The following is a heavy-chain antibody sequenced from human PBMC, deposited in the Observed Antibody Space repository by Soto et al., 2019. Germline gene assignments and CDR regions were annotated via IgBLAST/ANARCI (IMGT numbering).Heavy chain of an antibody. CDR3: TRKRFGMDV. CDR2: IKEDGSEK. J-gene: IGHJ6*02. V-gene: IGHV3-7*03. CDR1: GFTFSNSW. Sequence: GSLRLSCAASGFTFSNSWMSWVRQAPGKGLEWVANIKEDGSEKDYVDPVKGRFTITRDNAKNSLYLQMNNLRAEDTAVYFCTRKRFGMDVWGQGTKVTVSS.